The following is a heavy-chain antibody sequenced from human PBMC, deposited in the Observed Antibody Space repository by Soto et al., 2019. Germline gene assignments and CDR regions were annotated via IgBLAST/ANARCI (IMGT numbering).Heavy chain of an antibody. J-gene: IGHJ4*02. CDR2: IFSNDEK. Sequence: QVTLKESGPVLVKPTETLTLTCTVSGFSLGNARMGVSWIRQPPGKALEWLAHIFSNDEKSYSTSLKSRLTISKDTSKSQVVLTMTNMDPVDTATYYCARILAVAGRWYFDYWGQGTLVTVSS. CDR3: ARILAVAGRWYFDY. V-gene: IGHV2-26*01. D-gene: IGHD6-19*01. CDR1: GFSLGNARMG.